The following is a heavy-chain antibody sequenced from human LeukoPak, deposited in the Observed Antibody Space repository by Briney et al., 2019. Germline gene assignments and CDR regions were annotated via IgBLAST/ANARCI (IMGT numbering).Heavy chain of an antibody. V-gene: IGHV4-59*12. J-gene: IGHJ4*02. Sequence: PSETLSLTCTVSGGSISTYYWSWIRQPPGKGLEWIGYIYYTGSTNYNPSLESRVTMSGDTSKNQFSLKLSSVTAADTAVYYCARDGYYYDSSGYSRFDYWGQGTLVTVSS. CDR1: GGSISTYY. CDR2: IYYTGST. D-gene: IGHD3-22*01. CDR3: ARDGYYYDSSGYSRFDY.